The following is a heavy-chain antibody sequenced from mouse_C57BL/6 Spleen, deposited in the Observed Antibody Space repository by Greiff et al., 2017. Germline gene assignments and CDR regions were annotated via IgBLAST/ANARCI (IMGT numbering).Heavy chain of an antibody. V-gene: IGHV1-80*01. J-gene: IGHJ2*01. CDR1: GYAFSSYW. CDR2: IYPGDGDT. Sequence: VQLQQSGAELVKPGASVKISCKASGYAFSSYWMNWVKQRPGKGLEWIGQIYPGDGDTNYNGKFKGKATLTADKSSSTAYMQLSSLTSEDSAVYFCARDDYYGSSYGYWGQGTTLTVSS. D-gene: IGHD1-1*01. CDR3: ARDDYYGSSYGY.